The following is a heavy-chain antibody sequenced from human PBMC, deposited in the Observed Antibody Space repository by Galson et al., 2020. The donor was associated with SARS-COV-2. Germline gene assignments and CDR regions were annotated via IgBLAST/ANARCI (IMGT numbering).Heavy chain of an antibody. CDR3: ARDLDTIFGVASPMFDY. J-gene: IGHJ4*02. V-gene: IGHV3-7*03. CDR1: GFTFSSYW. D-gene: IGHD3-3*01. Sequence: GESLKISCAASGFTFSSYWMSWVRQAPGKGLEWVANIKQDGSEKYYVDSVKGRFTISRDNAKNSLYLQMNSLRAEDTAVYYCARDLDTIFGVASPMFDYWGQGTLVTVSS. CDR2: IKQDGSEK.